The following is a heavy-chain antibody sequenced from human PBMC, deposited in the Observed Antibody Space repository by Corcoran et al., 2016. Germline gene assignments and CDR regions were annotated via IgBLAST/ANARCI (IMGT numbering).Heavy chain of an antibody. CDR2: IWYDGSKK. CDR3: ARDRGNYYSGSSSFDY. J-gene: IGHJ4*02. V-gene: IGHV3-33*01. D-gene: IGHD3-10*01. Sequence: QVQLVESGGGGVQPGTSLRLSCAASGFTFSSYGVCWVRQAPGKGLEWVALIWYDGSKKYYADSVKGRFTISRDQSKNTLYLQMNSLRAEGTAVYYCARDRGNYYSGSSSFDYWGQGTLVTVSS. CDR1: GFTFSSYG.